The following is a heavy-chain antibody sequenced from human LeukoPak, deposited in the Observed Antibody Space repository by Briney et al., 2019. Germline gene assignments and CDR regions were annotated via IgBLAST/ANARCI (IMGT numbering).Heavy chain of an antibody. Sequence: ASVKVSCKASGYTFTAYYIHWVRQAPGQGLEWMGRTNSNSGGTNYAQKFQGRVTMTRDTSISTAYMELSRLTSDDTAVFYCARDSDFGVYYFDYWGQGALVTVSS. J-gene: IGHJ4*02. D-gene: IGHD4-17*01. V-gene: IGHV1-2*06. CDR2: TNSNSGGT. CDR3: ARDSDFGVYYFDY. CDR1: GYTFTAYY.